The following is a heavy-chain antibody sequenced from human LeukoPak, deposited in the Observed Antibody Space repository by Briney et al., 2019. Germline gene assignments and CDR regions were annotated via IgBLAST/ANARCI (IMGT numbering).Heavy chain of an antibody. CDR3: ATHVLFEPDNHSYWFDP. CDR2: IHYSGGT. CDR1: GASINSYW. J-gene: IGHJ5*02. Sequence: SETLSLTCSVSGASINSYWWSWIRQPPGRGLEWIAYIHYSGGTKYNPSLKSRVTISLDTSKNQVSLMLTSVTAADTAVYFCATHVLFEPDNHSYWFDPWGQGTLVTVSS. D-gene: IGHD1-14*01. V-gene: IGHV4-59*08.